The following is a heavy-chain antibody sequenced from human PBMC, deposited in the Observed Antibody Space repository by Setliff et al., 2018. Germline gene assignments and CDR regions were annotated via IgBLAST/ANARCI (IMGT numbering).Heavy chain of an antibody. CDR2: ISGTGART. J-gene: IGHJ3*02. CDR1: GFTFSNYA. V-gene: IGHV3-23*01. CDR3: ARGWPPDDAFDI. Sequence: PGGSLRLSCAASGFTFSNYAMNWVRQAPGKGLEWVSSISGTGARTYYADSVKGRFIISRDNSKNTLFLQMNSLRAEDTAVYYCARGWPPDDAFDIWGQGTMVTVSS.